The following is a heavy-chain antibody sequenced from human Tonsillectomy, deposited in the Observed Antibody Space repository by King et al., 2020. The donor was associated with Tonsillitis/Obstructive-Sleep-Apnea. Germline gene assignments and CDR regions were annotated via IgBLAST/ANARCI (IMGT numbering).Heavy chain of an antibody. CDR1: GVSISSNNYY. CDR3: ARILSSGSRLDS. V-gene: IGHV4-39*01. Sequence: VQLPESGPGLVKPSETLSLTCTVPGVSISSNNYYWGWIRQPPGKGLEWIGSMYYSGSTHYNPSLKSRGTISVDTSKNQVSLRLSSVTAADTAIYYCARILSSGSRLDSWGQGTLATVSS. CDR2: MYYSGST. D-gene: IGHD6-19*01. J-gene: IGHJ4*02.